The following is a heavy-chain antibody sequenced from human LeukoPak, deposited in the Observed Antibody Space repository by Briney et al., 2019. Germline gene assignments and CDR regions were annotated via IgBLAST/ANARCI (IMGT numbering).Heavy chain of an antibody. D-gene: IGHD3-9*01. CDR2: IYHSGST. V-gene: IGHV4-30-2*01. CDR3: ARATYDILTGYPTGFDY. Sequence: PSQTLSLTCAVSGGSISSGGYSWSWIRQPPGKGLEWIAYIYHSGSTYYNPSLKSRVTISVDRSKNQFSLKLSSVTAADTAVYYCARATYDILTGYPTGFDYWGQGTLVTVSS. J-gene: IGHJ4*02. CDR1: GGSISSGGYS.